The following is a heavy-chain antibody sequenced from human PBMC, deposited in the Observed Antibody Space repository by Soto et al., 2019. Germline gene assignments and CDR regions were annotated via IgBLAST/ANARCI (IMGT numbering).Heavy chain of an antibody. D-gene: IGHD2-8*01. CDR2: ISSSGSTI. V-gene: IGHV3-48*03. CDR3: VREATWSNGVCQFDY. Sequence: GGSLRLSCAASGFTFSPYEMSWVRQAPGKGLEWISYISSSGSTIHYADSVKGRFSISRDNAKKSLFLQMNTLRDEDTAVYYCVREATWSNGVCQFDYWGRGTLVTVSS. J-gene: IGHJ4*02. CDR1: GFTFSPYE.